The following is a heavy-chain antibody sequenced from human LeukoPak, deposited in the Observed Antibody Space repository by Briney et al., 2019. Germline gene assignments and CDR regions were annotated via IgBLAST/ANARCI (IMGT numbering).Heavy chain of an antibody. V-gene: IGHV3-30*03. Sequence: GGSLRLSCAASGFTFSSYGMHWVRQAPGKGLEWVAVISYDGSNKYYADSVKGRFTISRDNSKNTLYLQMNSLRAEDTAVYYCARGPYLTYYDFWSGSHFDYWGQGTLVTVSS. D-gene: IGHD3-3*01. CDR1: GFTFSSYG. CDR3: ARGPYLTYYDFWSGSHFDY. J-gene: IGHJ4*02. CDR2: ISYDGSNK.